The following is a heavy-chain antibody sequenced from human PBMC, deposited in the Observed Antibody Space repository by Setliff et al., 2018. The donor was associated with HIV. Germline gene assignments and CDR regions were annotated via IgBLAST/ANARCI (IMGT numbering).Heavy chain of an antibody. CDR1: GYSFTNYW. CDR2: IYPGDSDT. J-gene: IGHJ4*02. CDR3: ARQGYGGNSGVDY. D-gene: IGHD4-17*01. V-gene: IGHV5-51*01. Sequence: PGESLKISCKGSGYSFTNYWIAWVRQMPGRGLEWMGIIYPGDSDTRYSPSFQGQVTISADKSISTAYLQWSSLKASDTAMYYCARQGYGGNSGVDYWGQGTLVTVSS.